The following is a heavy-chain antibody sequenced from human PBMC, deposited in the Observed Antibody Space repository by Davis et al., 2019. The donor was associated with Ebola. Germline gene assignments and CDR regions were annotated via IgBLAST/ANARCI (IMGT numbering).Heavy chain of an antibody. J-gene: IGHJ4*02. V-gene: IGHV4-39*01. D-gene: IGHD3-10*01. Sequence: SETLSLTCTVSGGSISSSSYYWGWIRQPPGKGLEWIGSIYYSGSTYYNPSLKSRVTISVDTSKNQFSLKLSSVTAADTAVYYCVREWFGETDWGQGTLVTVSS. CDR3: VREWFGETD. CDR2: IYYSGST. CDR1: GGSISSSSYY.